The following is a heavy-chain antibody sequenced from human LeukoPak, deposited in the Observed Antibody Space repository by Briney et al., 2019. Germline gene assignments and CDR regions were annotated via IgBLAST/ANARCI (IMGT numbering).Heavy chain of an antibody. J-gene: IGHJ4*02. CDR1: GYSFTPYA. V-gene: IGHV1-3*03. Sequence: ASVKVSCKTSGYSFTPYAMHWVRQAPGQRLEWLGCINPDNGYTTYSQEFQGRVTITRDTSASTAYMELSSLRSEDLAVYYCTLYNYWGQGTLVTVSS. CDR2: INPDNGYT. D-gene: IGHD2-2*02. CDR3: TLYNY.